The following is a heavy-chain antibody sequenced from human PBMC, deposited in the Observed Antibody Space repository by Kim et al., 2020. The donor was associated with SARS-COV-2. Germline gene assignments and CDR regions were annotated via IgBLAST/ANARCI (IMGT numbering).Heavy chain of an antibody. Sequence: SETLSLTCRVSGGLGDNSYWSWVRQFPGGRLEWIGYIFYGGSTEISTEYNPSLKSRLTISVDTSRNQFSLQLASMTAADTAVYYCAEGSAGTRDWGQGTLVTVSS. D-gene: IGHD1-1*01. CDR2: IFYGGST. CDR1: GGLGDNSY. V-gene: IGHV4-59*02. CDR3: AEGSAGTRD. J-gene: IGHJ4*02.